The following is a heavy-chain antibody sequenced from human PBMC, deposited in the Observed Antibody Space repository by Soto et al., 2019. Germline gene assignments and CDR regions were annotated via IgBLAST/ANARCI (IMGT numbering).Heavy chain of an antibody. J-gene: IGHJ3*02. Sequence: EVQLVESGGGLVQPGGSLRLSCTASGFIVSDTYVNWVRQAPGKGLAWVSVISNRGDTHYADSVRGRFSLSRDISDNTLHLQMNNLRVEDTAVYYCAREPRYCRGGSCSITGDAYDIWGQGTKVTVSS. CDR2: ISNRGDT. CDR3: AREPRYCRGGSCSITGDAYDI. V-gene: IGHV3-66*01. D-gene: IGHD2-15*01. CDR1: GFIVSDTY.